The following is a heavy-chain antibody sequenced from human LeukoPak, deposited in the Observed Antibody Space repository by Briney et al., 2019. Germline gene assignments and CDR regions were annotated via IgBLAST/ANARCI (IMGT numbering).Heavy chain of an antibody. D-gene: IGHD1-26*01. CDR3: ALVVGATVYFDC. V-gene: IGHV1-2*02. Sequence: ASVKVSCKASGYTFTGYYMHWVRQAPGQGLEWMGWINPNSGGTNYAQKFQGRVTMTRDTSISTAYMELSRLRSDDTAVYYCALVVGATVYFDCWGKRTLVTVSS. CDR2: INPNSGGT. CDR1: GYTFTGYY. J-gene: IGHJ4*02.